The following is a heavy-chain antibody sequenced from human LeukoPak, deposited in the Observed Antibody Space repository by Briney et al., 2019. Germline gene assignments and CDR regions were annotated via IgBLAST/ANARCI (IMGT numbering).Heavy chain of an antibody. J-gene: IGHJ4*02. Sequence: GSLRLSCAGSGFTFRSFALSWVRQAPGKGLEWVSSISDSGDSTYYADSVKGRFTVSRDNSKNTLFLQVNSLRAEDTAVYYCARAGIGGATFRIDYWGQGTLVTVSS. CDR2: ISDSGDST. D-gene: IGHD1-26*01. V-gene: IGHV3-23*01. CDR1: GFTFRSFA. CDR3: ARAGIGGATFRIDY.